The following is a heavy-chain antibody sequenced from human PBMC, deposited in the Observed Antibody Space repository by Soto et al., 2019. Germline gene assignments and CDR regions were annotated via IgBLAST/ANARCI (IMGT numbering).Heavy chain of an antibody. CDR3: AMPWEKYYDFWSGPSRDYYYGMAV. CDR1: GYTFTGYY. CDR2: INPNSGGT. J-gene: IGHJ6*02. V-gene: IGHV1-2*02. Sequence: SSVTVSCKASGYTFTGYYMHWVRQAPGQGLEWMGWINPNSGGTNYAQKFQGRVTMTRDTSISTAYMELSRLRSDDTAVYYCAMPWEKYYDFWSGPSRDYYYGMAVRGQGTTVPLS. D-gene: IGHD3-3*01.